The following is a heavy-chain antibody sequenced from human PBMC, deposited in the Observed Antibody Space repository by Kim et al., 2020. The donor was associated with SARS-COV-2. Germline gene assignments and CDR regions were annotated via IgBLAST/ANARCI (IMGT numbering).Heavy chain of an antibody. CDR1: GFTFSSYS. D-gene: IGHD1-7*01. V-gene: IGHV3-21*01. CDR2: ISSSSSYI. J-gene: IGHJ5*02. CDR3: ARDKERGRDWNYGGWFDP. Sequence: GGSLRLSCAASGFTFSSYSMNWVRQAPGKGLEWVSSISSSSSYIYYADSVKGRFTISRDNAKNSLYLQMNSLRAEDTAVYYCARDKERGRDWNYGGWFDPWGQGTLVTVSS.